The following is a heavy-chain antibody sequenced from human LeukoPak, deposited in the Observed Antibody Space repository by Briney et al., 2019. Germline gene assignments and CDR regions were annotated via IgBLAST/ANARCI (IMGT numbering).Heavy chain of an antibody. CDR1: GGTFSSYA. J-gene: IGHJ4*02. Sequence: GASVKVSCKASGGTFSSYAISWVLQAPGQGLEWMGRIIPIFGTANYAQKFQGRVTITTDESTSTAYMELSSLRSEDTAVYYCATHSSGWYFFDYWGQGTLVTVSS. D-gene: IGHD6-19*01. CDR2: IIPIFGTA. CDR3: ATHSSGWYFFDY. V-gene: IGHV1-69*05.